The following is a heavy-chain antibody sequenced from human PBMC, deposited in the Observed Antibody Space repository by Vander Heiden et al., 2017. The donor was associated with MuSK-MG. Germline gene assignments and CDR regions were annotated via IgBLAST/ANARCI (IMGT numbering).Heavy chain of an antibody. J-gene: IGHJ5*02. V-gene: IGHV4-34*01. CDR3: ERGRRAAMRLNWFDP. Sequence: VQLQPWGAGLLKPSETLSLTCAVYGRSFSGYYGSWMRQPPGKGLEWIGEIKHRGSNNYNPSLKSRVTISVDTSKNQFSLKLSSVTAADTAVYYCERGRRAAMRLNWFDPWGQGTLVTVSS. CDR1: GRSFSGYY. D-gene: IGHD6-13*01. CDR2: IKHRGSN.